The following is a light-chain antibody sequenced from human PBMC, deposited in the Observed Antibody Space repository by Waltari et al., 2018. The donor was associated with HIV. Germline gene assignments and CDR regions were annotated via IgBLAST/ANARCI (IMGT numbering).Light chain of an antibody. Sequence: DIQMTQSPSTLSASVGERVTITCRASQSISSRLAWYQQKPGKAPKLLVYKASTLESGVPSMFSGSGAGTEFTLTSSSLQPDDFATYYCQQYNSYPCTFGQGTKLEIK. J-gene: IGKJ2*02. CDR3: QQYNSYPCT. V-gene: IGKV1-5*03. CDR2: KAS. CDR1: QSISSR.